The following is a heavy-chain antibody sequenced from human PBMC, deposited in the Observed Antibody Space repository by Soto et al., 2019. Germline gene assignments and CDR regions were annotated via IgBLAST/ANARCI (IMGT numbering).Heavy chain of an antibody. CDR2: IDPSDSYT. D-gene: IGHD6-6*01. Sequence: GASLKISCKGSGYSFTSYWISWVRQMPGKGLEWMGRIDPSDSYTNYSPSFQGHVTISADKSISTAYLQWSSLKASDTAMYYCARRRIAARPIYYYYGMDVWGQGTTVTVSS. CDR3: ARRRIAARPIYYYYGMDV. J-gene: IGHJ6*02. V-gene: IGHV5-10-1*01. CDR1: GYSFTSYW.